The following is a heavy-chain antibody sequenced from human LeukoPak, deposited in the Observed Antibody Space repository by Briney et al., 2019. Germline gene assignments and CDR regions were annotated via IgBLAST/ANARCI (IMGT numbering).Heavy chain of an antibody. CDR3: TRGAGWLIDY. CDR2: IYHSGST. V-gene: IGHV4-4*02. J-gene: IGHJ4*02. Sequence: SETLSLTCAVSGGSISSSNWWGWVRQPPGKGLEWIGEIYHSGSTNYNPSLKSRVTISADTSKNQFSLKLNSLTTAETAVYYCTRGAGWLIDYWGQGILVTVSS. CDR1: GGSISSSNW. D-gene: IGHD3-16*01.